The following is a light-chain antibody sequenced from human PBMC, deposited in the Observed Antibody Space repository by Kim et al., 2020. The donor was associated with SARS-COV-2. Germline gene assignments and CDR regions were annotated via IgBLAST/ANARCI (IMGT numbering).Light chain of an antibody. Sequence: DIQMTQSPSSLSASVGDRVTITCRASQSISSWFAWFQQKPGKAPKVLIYKASSLKSGVPSRFSGSGSGTEFTLTISSLQPDDFATYYCQQYNNYPYTLGQGTKLEI. CDR2: KAS. CDR1: QSISSW. V-gene: IGKV1-5*03. CDR3: QQYNNYPYT. J-gene: IGKJ2*01.